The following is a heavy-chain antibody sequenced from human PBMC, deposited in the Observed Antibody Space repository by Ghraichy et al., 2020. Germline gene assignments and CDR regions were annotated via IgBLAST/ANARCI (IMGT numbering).Heavy chain of an antibody. CDR1: GFTFSDYY. Sequence: GGSLRLSCAASGFTFSDYYMSWIRQAPGKGLEWLSYISTSSSYTNYADSVKGRFTISRDNAKNSLYLQMNSLRAEDTAVYYCASSQSSSSWYRWFDPWGQGTLVTVSS. CDR3: ASSQSSSSWYRWFDP. CDR2: ISTSSSYT. V-gene: IGHV3-11*06. J-gene: IGHJ5*02. D-gene: IGHD6-13*01.